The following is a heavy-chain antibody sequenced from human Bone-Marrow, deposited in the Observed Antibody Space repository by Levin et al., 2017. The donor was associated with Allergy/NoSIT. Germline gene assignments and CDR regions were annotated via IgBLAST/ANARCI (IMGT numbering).Heavy chain of an antibody. Sequence: GGSLRLSCAASGFTFSSYWMHWVRQAPGKGLVWVSRINSDGSSTSYADSVKGRFTISRDNAKNTLYLQMNSLRAEDTAVYYCARVPYSSGWYTGGWYYFDYWGQGTLVTVSS. J-gene: IGHJ4*02. CDR3: ARVPYSSGWYTGGWYYFDY. CDR2: INSDGSST. D-gene: IGHD6-19*01. CDR1: GFTFSSYW. V-gene: IGHV3-74*01.